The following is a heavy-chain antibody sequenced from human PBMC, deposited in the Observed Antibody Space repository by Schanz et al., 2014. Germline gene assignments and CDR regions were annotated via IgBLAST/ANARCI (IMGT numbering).Heavy chain of an antibody. J-gene: IGHJ4*02. V-gene: IGHV3-21*01. CDR2: ISSSSSYI. Sequence: VQMVESGGGVVQPGRSLRLSCAASGFAFSVYGMHWVRQAPGKGPEWVSSISSSSSYIYYADSVKGRFTISRDNAKNSLYLQMNSLRAEDTAVYYCARDRGYCSGGSCLTFDYWGQGTLVTVSS. CDR3: ARDRGYCSGGSCLTFDY. CDR1: GFAFSVYG. D-gene: IGHD2-15*01.